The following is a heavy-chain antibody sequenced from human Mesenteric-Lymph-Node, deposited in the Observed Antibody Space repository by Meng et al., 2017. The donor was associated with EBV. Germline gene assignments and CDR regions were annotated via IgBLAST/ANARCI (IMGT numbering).Heavy chain of an antibody. CDR3: TVPLKTPMAYDS. CDR2: MSPNSGSI. Sequence: QAHVGQSGPEVKKPGASVKVSCKASGYTFTNYDIHWVRQATGQGLEWMGWMSPNSGSIAYAQKFQGRVTMTRNTSISTAYMEVSSLTSEDTAVYYCTVPLKTPMAYDSWGQGTLVTVSS. D-gene: IGHD5-18*01. V-gene: IGHV1-8*01. CDR1: GYTFTNYD. J-gene: IGHJ5*02.